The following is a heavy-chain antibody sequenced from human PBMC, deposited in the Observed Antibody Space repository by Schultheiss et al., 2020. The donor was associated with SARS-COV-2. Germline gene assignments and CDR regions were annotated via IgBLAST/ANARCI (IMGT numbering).Heavy chain of an antibody. CDR1: GFTFSSYA. V-gene: IGHV3-30*14. D-gene: IGHD3-10*01. J-gene: IGHJ4*02. CDR3: VKGALVYGLYYFDY. Sequence: GGSLRLSCAASGFTFSSYAMHWVRQAPGKGLEWVAVISYDGSNKYYADSVKGRFTISRDTSKNTLYLQMSSLRAEDTAVYYCVKGALVYGLYYFDYWGQGTRVT. CDR2: ISYDGSNK.